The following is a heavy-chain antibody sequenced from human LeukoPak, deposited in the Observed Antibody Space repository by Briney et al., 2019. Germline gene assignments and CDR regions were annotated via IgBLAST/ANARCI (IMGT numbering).Heavy chain of an antibody. J-gene: IGHJ4*02. CDR1: GFTFSDYS. V-gene: IGHV3-53*01. Sequence: GGSLRLSCAASGFTFSDYSMNWVRQAPGKGLEWVSVIYSGGSTYYADSVKGRFTISRDNSKNTLYLQMNSLRAEDTAVYYCAKVRWPYFDYWGQGTLVTVSS. CDR3: AKVRWPYFDY. D-gene: IGHD4-23*01. CDR2: IYSGGST.